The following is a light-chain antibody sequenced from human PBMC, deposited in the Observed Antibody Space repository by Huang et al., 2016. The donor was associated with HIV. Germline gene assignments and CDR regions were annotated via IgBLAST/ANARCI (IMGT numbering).Light chain of an antibody. CDR2: GAS. CDR1: QSVSSN. V-gene: IGKV3-15*01. Sequence: EIVMTQSPATLSVSPGERATLSCRASQSVSSNLAWYQQQPGQAPRLLIYGASTRATCIPARFRGSGSGTEFTLTISSLQSEDFAVYYCQQYNKWPPWTFGQGTKVEIK. CDR3: QQYNKWPPWT. J-gene: IGKJ1*01.